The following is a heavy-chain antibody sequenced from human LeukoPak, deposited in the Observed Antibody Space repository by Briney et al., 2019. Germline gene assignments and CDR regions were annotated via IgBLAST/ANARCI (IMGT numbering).Heavy chain of an antibody. D-gene: IGHD6-13*01. CDR2: IYTSGST. CDR1: GGSISSGSDY. V-gene: IGHV4-61*02. CDR3: ARHPTGSSWYVLSDLPNWFDP. J-gene: IGHJ5*02. Sequence: SETLSLTCTVSGGSISSGSDYWSWIRQPAGKGLEWIGRIYTSGSTNYNPSLKSRVTISVDTSKNQFSLKLSSVTAADTAVYYCARHPTGSSWYVLSDLPNWFDPWGQGTLVTVSS.